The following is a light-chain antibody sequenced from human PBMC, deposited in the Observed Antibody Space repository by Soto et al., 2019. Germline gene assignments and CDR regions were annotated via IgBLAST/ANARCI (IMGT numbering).Light chain of an antibody. CDR1: SRDVGIYNY. V-gene: IGLV2-14*01. CDR3: TSFTTSSIWV. CDR2: EVS. J-gene: IGLJ3*02. Sequence: QSALTQPASVSGSPGQPITISSTGTSRDVGIYNYVPWYQQHPGKAPKLMICEVSNRPSGVSNRFSGSKSGNTASLTISGLRAEDEADYYCTSFTTSSIWVFGGGTKLTVL.